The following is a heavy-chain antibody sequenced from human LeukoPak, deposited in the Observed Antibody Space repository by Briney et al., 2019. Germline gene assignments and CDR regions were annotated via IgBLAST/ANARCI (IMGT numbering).Heavy chain of an antibody. CDR1: GLTFSSYG. CDR3: ARSPHNFYYDSSGYHPLDTFDM. Sequence: PGGSLRLSCAASGLTFSSYGMHWVRQAPGKGLEWVAVISYDGSRTNYIDSVKGRFTISRDKSKTTLYLQMDSLRPEDTAAYFCARSPHNFYYDSSGYHPLDTFDMWGQGTMVTVSS. CDR2: ISYDGSRT. V-gene: IGHV3-30*03. D-gene: IGHD3-22*01. J-gene: IGHJ3*02.